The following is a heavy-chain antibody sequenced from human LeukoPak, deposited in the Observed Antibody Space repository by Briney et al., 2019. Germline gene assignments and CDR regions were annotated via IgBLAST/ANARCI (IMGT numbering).Heavy chain of an antibody. Sequence: ASVKVSCKASGYTFTSYDINWVRQATGQGLEWMGWISAYNGNTNYAQKLQGRVTMTTVTSTSTAYMELRSLRSDDTAVYYCARGIKDYYFDYWGQGTLVTVSS. V-gene: IGHV1-18*01. CDR2: ISAYNGNT. CDR1: GYTFTSYD. J-gene: IGHJ4*02. CDR3: ARGIKDYYFDY.